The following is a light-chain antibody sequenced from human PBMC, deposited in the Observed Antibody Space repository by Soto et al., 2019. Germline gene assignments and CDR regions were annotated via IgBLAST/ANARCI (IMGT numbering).Light chain of an antibody. Sequence: AIRMTQSPSSLSASTGDTFTINCRASQGITKNLAWYQQKPGKSPNLLIYGASTLQSGVPSRFSGSGSGTNFTLTISGLQSEDLATYYCQQYYSFLWTFGQGTKVDIK. CDR3: QQYYSFLWT. V-gene: IGKV1-8*01. J-gene: IGKJ1*01. CDR1: QGITKN. CDR2: GAS.